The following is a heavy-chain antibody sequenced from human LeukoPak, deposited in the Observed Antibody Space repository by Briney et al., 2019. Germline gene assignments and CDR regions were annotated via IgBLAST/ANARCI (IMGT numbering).Heavy chain of an antibody. Sequence: ASVKVSCKASGYTFTSNHIHWVRQAPGQGLEWMGMIYPRDGSTSYAQKFQGRVTVTRDTSTSTVHMELSGLRSEDTAVYYCARDQEGFDYWGQGTLVTVSS. CDR3: ARDQEGFDY. J-gene: IGHJ4*02. CDR2: IYPRDGST. V-gene: IGHV1-46*01. CDR1: GYTFTSNH.